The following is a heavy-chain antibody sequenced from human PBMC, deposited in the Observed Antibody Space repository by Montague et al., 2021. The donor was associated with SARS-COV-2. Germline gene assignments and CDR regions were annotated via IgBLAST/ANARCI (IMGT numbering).Heavy chain of an antibody. CDR2: VYHTGST. Sequence: SETLSLTCAVSGDSISSRSWWSWVRQSPGKGLEWIADVYHTGSTXYNASLASRVSLSVDKSNNQFSLKLTSVTAADTAVYFCARGVAVEYWDVGKIRDFRWFDPWGQGILVTVSS. CDR1: GDSISSRSW. D-gene: IGHD1-1*01. CDR3: ARGVAVEYWDVGKIRDFRWFDP. V-gene: IGHV4-4*02. J-gene: IGHJ5*02.